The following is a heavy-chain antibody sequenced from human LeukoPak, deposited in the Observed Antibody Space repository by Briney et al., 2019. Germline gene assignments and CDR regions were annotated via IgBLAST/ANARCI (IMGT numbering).Heavy chain of an antibody. J-gene: IGHJ6*03. CDR3: ARADYDDFYYYYCMDV. CDR2: IIPIFGTA. V-gene: IGHV1-69*05. CDR1: GGTFSSYA. D-gene: IGHD4-17*01. Sequence: ASVKVSCKASGGTFSSYAISWVRQAPGQGLEWMGGIIPIFGTANYAQKFQGRVTITTDESTSTAYMELSSLRSEDTAVYYCARADYDDFYYYYCMDVWGKGTTVTVSS.